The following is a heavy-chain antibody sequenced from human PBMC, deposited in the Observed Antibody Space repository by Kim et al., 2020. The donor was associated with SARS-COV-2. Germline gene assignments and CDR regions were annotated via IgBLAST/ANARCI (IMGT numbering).Heavy chain of an antibody. V-gene: IGHV4-30-4*01. CDR1: GGSVSNSEYY. J-gene: IGHJ4*02. CDR2: TYNTGSP. Sequence: SETLSLTCAVSGGSVSNSEYYWAWIRQSPGKGLEWLGYTYNTGSPFYNPSLKSRATISINTSKNQFSLRLSSVTAADTAVYYCARALGFGELFEYYFDFWGPGTLVTVSS. CDR3: ARALGFGELFEYYFDF. D-gene: IGHD3-10*01.